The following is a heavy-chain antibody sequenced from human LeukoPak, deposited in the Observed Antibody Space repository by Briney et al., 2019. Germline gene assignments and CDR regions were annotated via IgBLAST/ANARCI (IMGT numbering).Heavy chain of an antibody. D-gene: IGHD5-18*01. CDR1: GFTFSSYW. CDR3: ARDSGYSSDYFDY. Sequence: PGGSLRLSCAASGFTFSSYWMSWVRQAPGKGLEWGANIKQDGSEKYYVDSVKGRFTISRDNAKNSLYLQMNSLRAEDTAVYYCARDSGYSSDYFDYWGQGTLVTVSS. J-gene: IGHJ4*02. CDR2: IKQDGSEK. V-gene: IGHV3-7*01.